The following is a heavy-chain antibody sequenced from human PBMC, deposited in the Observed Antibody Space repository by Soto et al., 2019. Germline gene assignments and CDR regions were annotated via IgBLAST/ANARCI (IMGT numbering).Heavy chain of an antibody. D-gene: IGHD3-22*01. Sequence: PGGSLRLSCTASGFTVGDYALSWVRQAPGKGLEWVGFIRGKAYCGTTEYAASVKGRFTISRDDSKSIAYLQMNGLKTEDTAVYYCTSVLSRDSSGYYYVDYFDDWGQGT. V-gene: IGHV3-49*04. J-gene: IGHJ4*02. CDR2: IRGKAYCGTT. CDR1: GFTVGDYA. CDR3: TSVLSRDSSGYYYVDYFDD.